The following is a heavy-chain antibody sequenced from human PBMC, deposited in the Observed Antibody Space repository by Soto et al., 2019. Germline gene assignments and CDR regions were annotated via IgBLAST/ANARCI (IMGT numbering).Heavy chain of an antibody. Sequence: GGSLRLSCAASGFSFSSYGMHWVRQAPGKGLDWVAVIWYDGSNKYYAESVRGRFTISRDNSKNTLYVQMNSLTVEDTAVYYCARAQYTGSYFDACDVWGQGTMVTVSS. J-gene: IGHJ3*01. V-gene: IGHV3-33*03. D-gene: IGHD1-26*01. CDR1: GFSFSSYG. CDR3: ARAQYTGSYFDACDV. CDR2: IWYDGSNK.